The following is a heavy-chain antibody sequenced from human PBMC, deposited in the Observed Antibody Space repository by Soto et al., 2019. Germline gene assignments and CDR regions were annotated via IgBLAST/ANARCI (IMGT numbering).Heavy chain of an antibody. CDR2: INHSGST. D-gene: IGHD1-7*01. V-gene: IGHV4-34*01. CDR3: ARGPKTGTWSNFHWFDP. CDR1: GGSFSGYY. J-gene: IGHJ5*02. Sequence: QVQLQQWGAGLLKPSETLSLTCAVYGGSFSGYYWSWIRQPPGQGLEWIGEINHSGSTNYNPSLNSRVTIQGDTPKNQVSLKLSSVTAADTAVYYCARGPKTGTWSNFHWFDPWGQGTLVTVSS.